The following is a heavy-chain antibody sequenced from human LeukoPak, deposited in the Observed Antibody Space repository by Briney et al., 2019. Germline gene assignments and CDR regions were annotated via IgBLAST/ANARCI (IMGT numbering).Heavy chain of an antibody. CDR1: GYSISSGYY. J-gene: IGHJ4*02. CDR3: ARVVGTSRWVDY. CDR2: IYHSGST. Sequence: SETLSLTCAVSGYSISSGYYWGWIRQPPGKGLEWIGNIYHSGSTYYNPSLKSRVTISVDTSKNQFSLKLSSVTAADTAVYYCARVVGTSRWVDYWGQGTLVTVSS. V-gene: IGHV4-38-2*01. D-gene: IGHD4-23*01.